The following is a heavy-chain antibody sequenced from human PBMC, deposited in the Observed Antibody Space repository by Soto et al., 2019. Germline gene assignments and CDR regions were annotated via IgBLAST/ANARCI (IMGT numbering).Heavy chain of an antibody. CDR3: TTVYFIYYATAHLYS. CDR1: GLTFTNAW. D-gene: IGHD3-10*01. Sequence: GGSLRLSCAASGLTFTNAWISWVRQAPEKGLEWVGRIKSKTDGGTTDYAAPVKGRFTISRDDSKNTLFLQMNSLKTEDTAVYYCTTVYFIYYATAHLYSRAQGSAVPVS. CDR2: IKSKTDGGTT. V-gene: IGHV3-15*01. J-gene: IGHJ5*01.